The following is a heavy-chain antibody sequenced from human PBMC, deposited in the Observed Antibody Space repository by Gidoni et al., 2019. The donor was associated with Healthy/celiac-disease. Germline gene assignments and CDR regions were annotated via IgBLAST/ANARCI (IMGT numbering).Heavy chain of an antibody. CDR2: INHSGST. D-gene: IGHD3-9*01. J-gene: IGHJ5*02. CDR1: GGSFSGYY. V-gene: IGHV4-34*01. Sequence: QVQLQQWGAGLLKPSETLSLTCAVYGGSFSGYYWSWIRQPPGKGLEWIGEINHSGSTNYNPSLKSRVTISGDTSKNQFFLKLNSVTAADTAVYYCARERNYDILTGYYSNLLRGFDPWGQGTLVTVSS. CDR3: ARERNYDILTGYYSNLLRGFDP.